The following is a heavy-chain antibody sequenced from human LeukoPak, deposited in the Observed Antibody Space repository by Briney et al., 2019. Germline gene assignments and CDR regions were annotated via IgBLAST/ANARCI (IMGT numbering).Heavy chain of an antibody. CDR1: GFTFSSYA. Sequence: PGGSLRLSCAASGFTFSSYAMHWVRQAPGKGLEWVAVISSDGSNKYYADSVKGRFTISRDNSKNTLYLQMNSLRAEDTAVYYCARAGTSSGVFDYWGQGTLVTVSS. V-gene: IGHV3-30-3*01. CDR3: ARAGTSSGVFDY. D-gene: IGHD6-25*01. CDR2: ISSDGSNK. J-gene: IGHJ4*02.